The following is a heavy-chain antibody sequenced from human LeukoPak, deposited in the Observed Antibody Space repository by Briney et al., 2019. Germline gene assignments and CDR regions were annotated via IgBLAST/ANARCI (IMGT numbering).Heavy chain of an antibody. CDR2: ISSSSSYI. D-gene: IGHD3-3*01. V-gene: IGHV3-21*01. CDR1: GFTFSSYA. CDR3: ARDLNFWSGYYTAIYYFDY. Sequence: GGSLRLSCAASGFTFSSYAMSWVRQAPGKGLEWVSSISSSSSYIYYADSVKGRFTISRDNAKNSLYLQMNSLRAEDTAVYYCARDLNFWSGYYTAIYYFDYWAREPWSPSPQ. J-gene: IGHJ4*02.